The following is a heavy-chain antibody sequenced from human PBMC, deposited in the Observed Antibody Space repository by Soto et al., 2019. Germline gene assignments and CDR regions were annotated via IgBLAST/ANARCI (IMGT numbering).Heavy chain of an antibody. CDR1: GGSISSGGYY. CDR2: IYYSGGT. V-gene: IGHV4-31*03. CDR3: AASTTAADDAFDI. Sequence: QVQLQESGPGLVKPSQTLSLTCTVSGGSISSGGYYWSWIRQHPGKGLEWIGYIYYSGGTFYNPSLKSRVTVSVDTSKNQFTLKLGSVTAADTAVYYCAASTTAADDAFDIWGQGTLVTVSS. D-gene: IGHD6-13*01. J-gene: IGHJ3*02.